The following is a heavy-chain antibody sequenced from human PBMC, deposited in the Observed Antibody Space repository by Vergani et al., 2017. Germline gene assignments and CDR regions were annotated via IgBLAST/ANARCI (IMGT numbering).Heavy chain of an antibody. CDR3: ARGCGSTSCYKRGEDWLDP. Sequence: QVQLVQSGAEVKKPGASVKVSCQASGYTFTSYYIHWVRQAPGQGLEWMGIINPSGGSTHYAQKFQGRVTMTRDTSTSTVFMELSSLRSEDTAVYYCARGCGSTSCYKRGEDWLDPWGEGTLFTVS. CDR2: INPSGGST. J-gene: IGHJ5*02. CDR1: GYTFTSYY. V-gene: IGHV1-46*01. D-gene: IGHD2-2*02.